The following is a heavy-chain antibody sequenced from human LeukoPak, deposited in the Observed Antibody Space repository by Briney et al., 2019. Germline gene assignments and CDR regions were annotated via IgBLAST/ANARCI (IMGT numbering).Heavy chain of an antibody. J-gene: IGHJ5*02. D-gene: IGHD2-21*02. CDR2: MNPNSGNT. CDR1: GYTFTNYD. V-gene: IGHV1-8*01. Sequence: ASVKVSCKASGYTFTNYDINWVRQATGQGLEWMGWMNPNSGNTGYAQKFQGRVTMTRNTSISTAYMELSSLRSEDTAVYYCARGAYCGGDCHSNWFDPWGQGTLAIVSS. CDR3: ARGAYCGGDCHSNWFDP.